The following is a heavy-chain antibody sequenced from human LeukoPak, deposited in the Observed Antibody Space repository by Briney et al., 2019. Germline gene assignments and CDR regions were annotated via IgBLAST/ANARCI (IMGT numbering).Heavy chain of an antibody. D-gene: IGHD6-13*01. CDR3: ARAREIWLGSSWPTEFDY. CDR2: IYYSGST. V-gene: IGHV4-39*07. CDR1: GGSISSSSYY. J-gene: IGHJ4*02. Sequence: SETLSLTCTVSGGSISSSSYYWGWIRQPPGKGLEWIGSIYYSGSTYYNPSLKSRVTISVDTSKNQFSLKLSSVTAADTAVYYCARAREIWLGSSWPTEFDYWGQGTLVTVSS.